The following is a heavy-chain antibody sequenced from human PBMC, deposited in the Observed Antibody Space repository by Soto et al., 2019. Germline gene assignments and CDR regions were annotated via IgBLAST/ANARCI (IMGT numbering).Heavy chain of an antibody. CDR3: ARNKYSSGWTWFDP. Sequence: SETLSLTCTVSGGSISSYYWSWIRQPPGKGLEWIGYIYYSGSTNYNPSLKSRVTISVDTSKNQFSLKPSSVTAADTAVYYCARNKYSSGWTWFDPWGQGTLVTVSS. CDR1: GGSISSYY. D-gene: IGHD6-19*01. V-gene: IGHV4-59*08. J-gene: IGHJ5*02. CDR2: IYYSGST.